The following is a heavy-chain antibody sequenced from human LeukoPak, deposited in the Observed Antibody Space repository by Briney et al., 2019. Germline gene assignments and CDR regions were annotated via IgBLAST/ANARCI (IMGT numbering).Heavy chain of an antibody. Sequence: GGSLRLSCAASGFDFNNYVMHWVRQAPGKGLEWVAVITYDGSNVYYSDSVKGRFTISRDNSNNTLYVQMSSLRPEDTAVYYCAREMATTDTFDYWGQGTLVTVSS. CDR3: AREMATTDTFDY. V-gene: IGHV3-30-3*01. CDR1: GFDFNNYV. D-gene: IGHD5-24*01. CDR2: ITYDGSNV. J-gene: IGHJ4*02.